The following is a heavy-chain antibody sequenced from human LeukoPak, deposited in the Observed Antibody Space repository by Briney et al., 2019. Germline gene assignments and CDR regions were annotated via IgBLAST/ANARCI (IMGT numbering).Heavy chain of an antibody. Sequence: GGSLRLSCAASGFTFSSYGMHWVRQAPGKGLEWVAVILYDGSNKYYADSVKGRFTISRDNSKNTLYLQMNSLRAEDTAVYYCAREASLVLDWLPNWFDPWGQGTLVTVSS. D-gene: IGHD3-9*01. CDR3: AREASLVLDWLPNWFDP. CDR1: GFTFSSYG. V-gene: IGHV3-33*01. J-gene: IGHJ5*02. CDR2: ILYDGSNK.